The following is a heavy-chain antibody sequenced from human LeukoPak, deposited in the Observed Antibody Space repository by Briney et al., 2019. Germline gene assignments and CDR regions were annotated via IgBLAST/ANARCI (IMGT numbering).Heavy chain of an antibody. Sequence: GGSLRLSCAASGFTFSSYAMNWVRQAPGKGLEWVSYISSSGSTIYYADSVKGRFTISRDNAKNSLYLQMNNLRVEDTAVYYCARAPTKFRRDWFDPWGQGTLVTVSS. J-gene: IGHJ5*02. V-gene: IGHV3-48*03. CDR3: ARAPTKFRRDWFDP. CDR1: GFTFSSYA. CDR2: ISSSGSTI. D-gene: IGHD3-9*01.